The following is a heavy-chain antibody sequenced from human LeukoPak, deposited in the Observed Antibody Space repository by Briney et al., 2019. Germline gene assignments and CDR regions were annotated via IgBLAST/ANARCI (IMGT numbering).Heavy chain of an antibody. D-gene: IGHD2/OR15-2a*01. CDR1: GGSIIGHW. CDR2: IFYSGGST. Sequence: SETLSLTCTVSGGSIIGHWWIWIRQPPGKGLEWIGDIFYSGGSTNYNPSLKSRLTMSLDTSKNQFSLRLTSVTAADTAMYYCARRNTADASIDFWGQGTLVTASS. J-gene: IGHJ4*02. CDR3: ARRNTADASIDF. V-gene: IGHV4-59*08.